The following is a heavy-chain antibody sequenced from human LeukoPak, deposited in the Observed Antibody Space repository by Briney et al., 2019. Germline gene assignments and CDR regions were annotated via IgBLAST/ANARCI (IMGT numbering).Heavy chain of an antibody. CDR3: ARDSSGYDSSRYFDF. D-gene: IGHD3-9*01. V-gene: IGHV4-59*01. CDR1: GGSISGFY. CDR2: IHYSGST. Sequence: SETLSLTCTVSGGSISGFYWSWIRQAPGRGLEWIGYIHYSGSTNYSPSLNSRVTISVDTSKNQFSLKLSSVSAADTAVYYCARDSSGYDSSRYFDFWGRGTLVTVSS. J-gene: IGHJ2*01.